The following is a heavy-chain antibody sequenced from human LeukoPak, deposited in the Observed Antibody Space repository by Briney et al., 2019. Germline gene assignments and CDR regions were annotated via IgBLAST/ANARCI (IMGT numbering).Heavy chain of an antibody. CDR3: ARLRGSGSPNYYYYGMDV. CDR1: GFTFTSYE. J-gene: IGHJ6*04. V-gene: IGHV3-48*03. D-gene: IGHD3-10*01. CDR2: ISSRGSTI. Sequence: GGSLRLSCGGSGFTFTSYEINWVRQAPGKGLEWVSYISSRGSTIYYADSVKGRFTISRDNAKNSLYLQMNSLRAEDTAAYYCARLRGSGSPNYYYYGMDVWGKGTTVTVSS.